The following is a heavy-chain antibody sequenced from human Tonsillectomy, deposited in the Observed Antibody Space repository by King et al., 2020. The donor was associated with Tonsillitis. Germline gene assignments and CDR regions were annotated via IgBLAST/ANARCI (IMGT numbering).Heavy chain of an antibody. J-gene: IGHJ6*02. CDR1: GGSISSRGYY. Sequence: QLQESGPGLVKPSETLSLNCTVSGGSISSRGYYWGWIRQPPGKGLEWIGNIHYSGSTYYNPSLKSRVTISVDTSKNQFSLKLRSVTAADTAVYYCARDRFVVAAAGPFLSTYAYHGMDVWGHGTTVTVSS. CDR2: IHYSGST. V-gene: IGHV4-39*07. D-gene: IGHD6-13*01. CDR3: ARDRFVVAAAGPFLSTYAYHGMDV.